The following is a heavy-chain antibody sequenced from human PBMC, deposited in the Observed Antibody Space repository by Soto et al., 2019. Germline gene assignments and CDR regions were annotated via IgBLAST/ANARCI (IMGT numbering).Heavy chain of an antibody. D-gene: IGHD3-22*01. V-gene: IGHV3-30*18. CDR1: GFSSIDNG. Sequence: QVQLVRSGGGVVKPGGSWRLPCEAPGFSSIDNGMHGAGQPPAKGREWVADISYDGRNKYYTDSVRGRFTISRDISKGTLYLQMNSLRPEDTAVYYCAKSNRGAYDTPDFWGQGTPVTVSP. J-gene: IGHJ4*02. CDR2: ISYDGRNK. CDR3: AKSNRGAYDTPDF.